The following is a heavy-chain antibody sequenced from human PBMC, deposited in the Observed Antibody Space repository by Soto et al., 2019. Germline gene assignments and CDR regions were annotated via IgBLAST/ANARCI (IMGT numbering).Heavy chain of an antibody. J-gene: IGHJ4*02. Sequence: EVQLVESGGGLVKPGGSLRLSCAASGFTFSNAWMNWVRQAPGKGLEWVGRIKSKTDGGTTDYAAPVKGRFTISRDDSKNTLYLQINSLKTEDTAVYYCTTDLPLYNYDSSHGGQGTLVTVSS. CDR2: IKSKTDGGTT. CDR3: TTDLPLYNYDSSH. D-gene: IGHD3-22*01. V-gene: IGHV3-15*07. CDR1: GFTFSNAW.